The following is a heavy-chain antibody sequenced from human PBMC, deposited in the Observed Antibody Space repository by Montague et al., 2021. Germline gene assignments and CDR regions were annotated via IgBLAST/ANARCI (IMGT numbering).Heavy chain of an antibody. D-gene: IGHD4-17*01. V-gene: IGHV3-23*01. Sequence: SLRLSCAASGFPFSSYAMSWARQAPGKGLKWVSSITSGGSTYYADSVTGRSTNSRDNSKNTLYLQMNSLRAEDTAVYYCTKDQDDYGDYVDWVDTWGQGTLVTVSS. CDR1: GFPFSSYA. CDR3: TKDQDDYGDYVDWVDT. CDR2: ITSGGST. J-gene: IGHJ5*02.